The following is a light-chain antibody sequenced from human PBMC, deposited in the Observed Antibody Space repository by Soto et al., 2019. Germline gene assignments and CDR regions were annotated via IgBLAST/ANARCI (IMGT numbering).Light chain of an antibody. Sequence: QSVLTQPPSVSAAPGQKVTISCSGSSSNIGNNYVSWYQQLPGTAPKLLIYENNKRPSGIPDRFSGSKSGTSATLGITGLQTGDEADYYCGTWDSSLSAGPYVFGTGTQLTVL. J-gene: IGLJ1*01. V-gene: IGLV1-51*02. CDR1: SSNIGNNY. CDR3: GTWDSSLSAGPYV. CDR2: ENN.